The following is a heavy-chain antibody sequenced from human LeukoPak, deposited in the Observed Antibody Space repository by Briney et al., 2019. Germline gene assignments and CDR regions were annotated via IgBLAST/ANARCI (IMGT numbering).Heavy chain of an antibody. Sequence: ASVEVSCKASGYTFTSYDINWVRQATGQGLEWMGWISPYNENRKYLQKLQGRVTLSTDTSTSTAYMELRSLTSDDTAVYYCAREESIGRYQFLHDYWGQGTLVTVSS. CDR3: AREESIGRYQFLHDY. CDR2: ISPYNENR. V-gene: IGHV1-18*01. CDR1: GYTFTSYD. D-gene: IGHD1-26*01. J-gene: IGHJ4*02.